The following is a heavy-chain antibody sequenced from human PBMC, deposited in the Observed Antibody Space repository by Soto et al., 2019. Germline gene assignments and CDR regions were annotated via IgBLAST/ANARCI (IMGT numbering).Heavy chain of an antibody. Sequence: SETLSLTCAVSGVTISTDYWIWIRQPPGKGLEWIGYNYHSGTTNYNPSLKSRVTISVDTSKNQFSLRLTSVTAADTAIYYCVREAYIGYGHAIDHWGQGILVTVS. J-gene: IGHJ4*02. CDR2: NYHSGTT. D-gene: IGHD5-12*01. CDR1: GVTISTDY. CDR3: VREAYIGYGHAIDH. V-gene: IGHV4-59*01.